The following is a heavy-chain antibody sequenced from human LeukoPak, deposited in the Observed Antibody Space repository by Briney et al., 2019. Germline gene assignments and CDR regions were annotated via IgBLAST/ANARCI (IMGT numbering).Heavy chain of an antibody. J-gene: IGHJ6*02. CDR2: ISGSGGDT. CDR3: AKDKRYGDFLFGMDV. D-gene: IGHD4-17*01. Sequence: PGGSLRLSCAASGFTFSSYAMTWVRQTPGKGMEWVSIISGSGGDTYYADSVKGRFTISRDNSKNILYLQMDSLRADDTAVYYCAKDKRYGDFLFGMDVWGQGTTVTVSS. V-gene: IGHV3-23*01. CDR1: GFTFSSYA.